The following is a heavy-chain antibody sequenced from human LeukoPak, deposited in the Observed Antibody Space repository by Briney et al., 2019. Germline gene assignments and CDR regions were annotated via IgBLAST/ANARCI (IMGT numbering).Heavy chain of an antibody. V-gene: IGHV3-30*18. D-gene: IGHD4-11*01. J-gene: IGHJ4*02. CDR3: AKDRRTTVTTSYFDY. CDR2: ISYDGSNK. CDR1: GFTFSSYG. Sequence: GGSLRLSCAASGFTFSSYGMHWVRQAPGKGLEWAAVISYDGSNKYYADSVKGRFTISRDNSKNTLYLQMNSLRAEDTAVYYCAKDRRTTVTTSYFDYWGQGTLVTVSS.